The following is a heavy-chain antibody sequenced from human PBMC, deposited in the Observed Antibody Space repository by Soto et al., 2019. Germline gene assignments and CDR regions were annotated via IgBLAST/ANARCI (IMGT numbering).Heavy chain of an antibody. CDR2: IYHSGSI. CDR3: ASKFGELLADAFDI. D-gene: IGHD3-10*01. J-gene: IGHJ3*02. Sequence: QVQLQESGPGLVKPSGTLSLTCTVSNASISSRKWWTCVRQTRGKGLEWIGEIYHSGSINHNPSLKSRVTMSVDKSNTQFSLKMTSVTAADTAVYYCASKFGELLADAFDIWGQGTVVTVSS. CDR1: NASISSRKW. V-gene: IGHV4-4*02.